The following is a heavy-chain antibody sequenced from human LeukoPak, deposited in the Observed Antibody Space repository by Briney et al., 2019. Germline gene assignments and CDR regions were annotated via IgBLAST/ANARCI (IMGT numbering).Heavy chain of an antibody. CDR3: ARDPAGSGSGAPANHWFDP. J-gene: IGHJ5*02. V-gene: IGHV1-46*01. CDR2: INPSGGST. Sequence: ASVTVSCTASGYTFTSYYMHWVRQAPGQGLEWMGIINPSGGSTSYAQKFQGWVTMTRDTSISTAYMELSRLRSDDTAVYYCARDPAGSGSGAPANHWFDPWGQGTLVTVSS. CDR1: GYTFTSYY. D-gene: IGHD3-10*01.